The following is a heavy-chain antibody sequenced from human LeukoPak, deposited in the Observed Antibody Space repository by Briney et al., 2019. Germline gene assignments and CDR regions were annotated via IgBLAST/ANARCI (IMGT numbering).Heavy chain of an antibody. CDR1: GGSISSGDYY. Sequence: SQTLSLTCTVSGGSISSGDYYWSRIRQPPGKGLEWIGYIYYSGSTYYNPSLKSRVTISVDTSKNQFSLKLSSVTAADTAVYYCARDRGTGTRFDPWGQGTLVTVSS. D-gene: IGHD1-1*01. J-gene: IGHJ5*02. CDR2: IYYSGST. CDR3: ARDRGTGTRFDP. V-gene: IGHV4-30-4*08.